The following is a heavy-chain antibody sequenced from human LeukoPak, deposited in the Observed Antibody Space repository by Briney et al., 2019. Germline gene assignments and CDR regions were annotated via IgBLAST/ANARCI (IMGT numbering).Heavy chain of an antibody. CDR3: ARQTLAYCGGDCYSGAFDI. J-gene: IGHJ3*02. D-gene: IGHD2-21*02. CDR2: IYYSGST. Sequence: PSETLSLTCTVSGGSLSSYYWSWIRQPPGKGLEWIGYIYYSGSTNYNPSLKSRVTISVDTSKNQFSLKLSSVTAADTAVYYCARQTLAYCGGDCYSGAFDIWGQGTMVTVSS. CDR1: GGSLSSYY. V-gene: IGHV4-59*08.